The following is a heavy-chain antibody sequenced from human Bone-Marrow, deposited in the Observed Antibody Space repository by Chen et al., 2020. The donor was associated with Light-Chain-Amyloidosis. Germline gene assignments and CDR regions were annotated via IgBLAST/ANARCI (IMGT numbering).Heavy chain of an antibody. Sequence: QVQLVQSGAEVKKPGASVKISCKASGYSFTFTSHYIHWVRQAPGQGLEYVGMIDPLFRRATYVKKFQDRVTMATDTSTNTLYMEVTGLRSEDTAVYYCARDRRERRGGGTVNVLDVWGQGTMVTVSS. D-gene: IGHD1-1*01. CDR2: IDPLFRRA. CDR1: GYSFTFTSHY. J-gene: IGHJ3*01. V-gene: IGHV1-46*01. CDR3: ARDRRERRGGGTVNVLDV.